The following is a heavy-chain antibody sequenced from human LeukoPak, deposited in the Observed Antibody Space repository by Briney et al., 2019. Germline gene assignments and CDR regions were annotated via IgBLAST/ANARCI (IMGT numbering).Heavy chain of an antibody. D-gene: IGHD3-10*01. V-gene: IGHV4-39*07. CDR3: ARGSISGSGRGWLDP. CDR2: IYYGGST. Sequence: SETLSLTCTVSGGSISISSYQWGWIRQPPGKGLEWIGSIYYGGSTYYNPSLKSRLTISVDTSKNQFSLKLSSVTAADTAVYYCARGSISGSGRGWLDPWGQGTLVTVSS. CDR1: GGSISISSYQ. J-gene: IGHJ5*02.